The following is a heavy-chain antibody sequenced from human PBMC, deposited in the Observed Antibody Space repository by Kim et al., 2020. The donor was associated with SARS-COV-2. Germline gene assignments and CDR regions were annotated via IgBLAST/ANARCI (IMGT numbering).Heavy chain of an antibody. CDR3: ARDGGLSHGMDV. J-gene: IGHJ6*02. CDR2: IWYDGSNK. CDR1: GFTFSSFG. Sequence: GGSLRLSCAASGFTFSSFGMHWVRQAPGKGLEWVALIWYDGSNKNYAESVKGRFTISRDNSKNTLYLQMNSLRVEDTAVYYCARDGGLSHGMDVWGQGTT. D-gene: IGHD2-15*01. V-gene: IGHV3-33*01.